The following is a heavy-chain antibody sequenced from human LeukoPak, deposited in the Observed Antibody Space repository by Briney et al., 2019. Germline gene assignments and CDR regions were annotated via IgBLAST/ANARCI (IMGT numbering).Heavy chain of an antibody. CDR1: GYTLTELS. V-gene: IGHV1-24*01. D-gene: IGHD3-16*02. Sequence: AAVKVSCKLSGYTLTELSMHWVRQAPGKGLEWMGGFDPEDGETIYAQKFQGRVTMTEDTSTDTAYMELSSLRSEDTAVYYCATVTRELSLLYFDYWGQGTLVTVSS. CDR3: ATVTRELSLLYFDY. J-gene: IGHJ4*02. CDR2: FDPEDGET.